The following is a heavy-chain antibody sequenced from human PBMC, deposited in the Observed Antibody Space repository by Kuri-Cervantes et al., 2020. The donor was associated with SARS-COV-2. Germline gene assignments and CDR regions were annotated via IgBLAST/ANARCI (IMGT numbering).Heavy chain of an antibody. J-gene: IGHJ2*01. V-gene: IGHV3-15*01. CDR3: AKTPPEESFGYFDL. CDR2: IKSKTDGGTT. D-gene: IGHD1-14*01. CDR1: GFTSSNAW. Sequence: GESLKISCAASGFTSSNAWMSWVRQAPGKGLEWVGRIKSKTDGGTTDYAAPVKGRFTISRDDSKNTLYLQMNSLGAEDTAVYYCAKTPPEESFGYFDLWGRGTLVTVSS.